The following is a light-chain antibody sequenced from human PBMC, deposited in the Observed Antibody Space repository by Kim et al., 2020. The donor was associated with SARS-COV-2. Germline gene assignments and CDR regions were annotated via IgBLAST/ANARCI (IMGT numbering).Light chain of an antibody. J-gene: IGLJ3*02. CDR3: AAWDDSLNGPV. CDR2: SNN. CDR1: SSNIGSNT. Sequence: GQRVTISCSGSSSNIGSNTVNWYHQLPGTAPKLLLYSNNQRPSGVPDRFSGSKSGTSASLAISGLQSEDEADYYCAAWDDSLNGPVFGGGTQLTVL. V-gene: IGLV1-44*01.